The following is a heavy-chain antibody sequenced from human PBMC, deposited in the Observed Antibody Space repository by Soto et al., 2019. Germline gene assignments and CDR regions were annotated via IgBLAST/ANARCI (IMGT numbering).Heavy chain of an antibody. Sequence: GGSLRLSCAASGFTFSNAWMSWVRQAPGKGLEWVGRIKSKTDGRTTDYAAPVKGRFTISRDDSKNTLYLQMNSLKTEDTAVYYCTTGIAAAGDAFDIWGQGTMVTVSS. CDR2: IKSKTDGRTT. D-gene: IGHD6-13*01. V-gene: IGHV3-15*01. CDR1: GFTFSNAW. CDR3: TTGIAAAGDAFDI. J-gene: IGHJ3*02.